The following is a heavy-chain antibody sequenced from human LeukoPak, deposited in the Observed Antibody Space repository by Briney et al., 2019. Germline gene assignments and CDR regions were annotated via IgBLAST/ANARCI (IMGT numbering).Heavy chain of an antibody. CDR1: GFTFSSYG. V-gene: IGHV3-30*18. CDR2: ISYDGSNK. D-gene: IGHD2-21*01. J-gene: IGHJ3*02. CDR3: AKDLIVVVNTGAFDI. Sequence: GRSLRLSCAASGFTFSSYGMHWVRQAPVKGLEWVAVISYDGSNKYYADSVKGRFTISRDNSKNTLYLQMNSLRAEDTAVYYCAKDLIVVVNTGAFDIWGQGTMVTVSS.